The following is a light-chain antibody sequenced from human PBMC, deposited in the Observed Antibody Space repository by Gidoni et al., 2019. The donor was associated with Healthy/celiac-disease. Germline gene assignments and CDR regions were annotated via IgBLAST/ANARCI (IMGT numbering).Light chain of an antibody. J-gene: IGKJ2*01. CDR1: QSISSW. Sequence: DIQMTQSPSTLSASVGDRVTLTCRASQSISSWLAWYQQKPGKAPKILIYDASSLESGVPSRFSGSGSGTEFTLTISSLQPDDFATYYCQQYNSYSYTFXQXTKLEIK. V-gene: IGKV1-5*01. CDR3: QQYNSYSYT. CDR2: DAS.